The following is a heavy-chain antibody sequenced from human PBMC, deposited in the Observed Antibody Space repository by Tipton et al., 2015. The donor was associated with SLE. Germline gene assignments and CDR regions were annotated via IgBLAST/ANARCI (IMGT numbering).Heavy chain of an antibody. D-gene: IGHD3-9*01. Sequence: GLVKPSETLSLTCTVSGGSISSYYWSWIRQPPGKGLEWIGHIYYSGSTNYNPSLKSRVTISVDTSKNQFSLSLRSVTAADTAVYYCASGILTGNAAFDIWGPGTMVTVSS. CDR3: ASGILTGNAAFDI. CDR2: IYYSGST. V-gene: IGHV4-59*12. J-gene: IGHJ3*02. CDR1: GGSISSYY.